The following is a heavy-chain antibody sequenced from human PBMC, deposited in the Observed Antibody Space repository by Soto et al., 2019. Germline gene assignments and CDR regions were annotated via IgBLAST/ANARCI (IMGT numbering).Heavy chain of an antibody. Sequence: ASVKVSCKASGYTFTSYGIHWVRQAPGQRLEWMGWINAANGDTKYSPKFQGRVTITRDTSASTAYMELSSLRSEDTAVYYCAAHTGVVVNLNAFDIWGQGTMVTVS. J-gene: IGHJ3*02. D-gene: IGHD2-15*01. CDR3: AAHTGVVVNLNAFDI. V-gene: IGHV1-3*01. CDR1: GYTFTSYG. CDR2: INAANGDT.